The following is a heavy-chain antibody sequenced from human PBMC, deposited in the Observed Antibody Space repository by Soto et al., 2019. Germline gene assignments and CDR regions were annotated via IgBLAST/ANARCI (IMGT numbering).Heavy chain of an antibody. V-gene: IGHV4-34*01. CDR1: SGSFSGYY. CDR3: ARGRGRIKYFQH. D-gene: IGHD5-12*01. J-gene: IGHJ1*01. CDR2: INHSGST. Sequence: SETLSLTCAVYSGSFSGYYWSWIRQPPGKGLEWIGEINHSGSTNYNPSLKSRVTISVDTSKNQFSLKLSSVTAADTAVYYCARGRGRIKYFQHWGQGTLVTVSS.